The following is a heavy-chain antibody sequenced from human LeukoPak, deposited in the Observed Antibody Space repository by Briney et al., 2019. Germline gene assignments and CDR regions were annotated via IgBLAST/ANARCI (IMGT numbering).Heavy chain of an antibody. V-gene: IGHV4-30-4*01. D-gene: IGHD3-10*01. CDR3: ARELTVGAMVRGVNVGDY. Sequence: PSETLSLTCTVYGGSISSGDYYWSWIRQPPGKGLEWIGYIYYSESTYYNPPLKSRVTISVDTSKNQFSLKLSSVTAADTAVYYCARELTVGAMVRGVNVGDYWGQGTLVTVSS. CDR2: IYYSEST. J-gene: IGHJ4*02. CDR1: GGSISSGDYY.